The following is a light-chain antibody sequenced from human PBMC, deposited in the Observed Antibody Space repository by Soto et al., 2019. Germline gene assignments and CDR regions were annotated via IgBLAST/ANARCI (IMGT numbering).Light chain of an antibody. CDR3: QVWDSSSDHVI. J-gene: IGLJ2*01. CDR2: YDS. V-gene: IGLV3-21*04. CDR1: NIRSKS. Sequence: SSELTQPPSVSVAPGKTARITCGGNNIRSKSVHWYQQKPGQAPVVVIYYDSDRPSGIPERFSGSNSGNTATLTISGVGAGDEADYYCQVWDSSSDHVIFGGGTKLTVL.